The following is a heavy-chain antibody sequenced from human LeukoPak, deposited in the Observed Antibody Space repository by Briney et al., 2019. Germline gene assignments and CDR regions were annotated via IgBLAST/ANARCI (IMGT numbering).Heavy chain of an antibody. D-gene: IGHD4-17*01. V-gene: IGHV3-23*01. CDR2: ISGSGGST. Sequence: GGSLRLSCAASGFTFSNYWMSWVRQAPGKGLEWVSAISGSGGSTYYADSVKGRFTISRDNSKNTLYLQMNSLRAEDTAVYYCAKEIKGDYEDNWFDPWGQGTLVTVSS. J-gene: IGHJ5*02. CDR3: AKEIKGDYEDNWFDP. CDR1: GFTFSNYW.